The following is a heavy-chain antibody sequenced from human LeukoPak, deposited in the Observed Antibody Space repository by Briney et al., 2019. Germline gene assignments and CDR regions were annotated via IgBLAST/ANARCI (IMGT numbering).Heavy chain of an antibody. D-gene: IGHD5-18*01. V-gene: IGHV4-34*01. Sequence: SETLSLTCAVYGGSFSGYYWSWIRQPPGKGLEWLGEINRSGSTNYNPSLKSRVTISVDTSKNQFSLKLSSVTAADTAVYYCARGPRVDTAMAYYYYYGMDVWGQGTTVTVSS. CDR2: INRSGST. CDR3: ARGPRVDTAMAYYYYYGMDV. J-gene: IGHJ6*02. CDR1: GGSFSGYY.